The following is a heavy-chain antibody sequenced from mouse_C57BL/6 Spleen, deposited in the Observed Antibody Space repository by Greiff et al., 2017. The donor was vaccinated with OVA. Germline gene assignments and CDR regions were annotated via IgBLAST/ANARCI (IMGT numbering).Heavy chain of an antibody. D-gene: IGHD2-2*01. J-gene: IGHJ1*03. CDR1: GFTFSDYG. CDR3: ARTGLPLYWYFDV. V-gene: IGHV5-15*01. CDR2: ISNLAYSI. Sequence: EVMLVESGGGLVQPGGSLKLSCAASGFTFSDYGMAWVRQAPRKGPEWVAFISNLAYSIYYADTVTGRFTISRENAKNTLYLEMSSLRSEDTAMYYCARTGLPLYWYFDVWGTGTTVTVSS.